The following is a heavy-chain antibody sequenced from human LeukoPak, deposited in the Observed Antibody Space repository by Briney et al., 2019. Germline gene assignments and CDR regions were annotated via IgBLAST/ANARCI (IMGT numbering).Heavy chain of an antibody. CDR3: AREGYYDSSGYYYGYFDC. CDR1: GGTFSSYA. Sequence: SVKVSCKASGGTFSSYAISWVRQAPGQGLEWMGGIIPIFGTANYAQKFQGRVTITTDESTSTAYMELSSLRSEDTAVYYCAREGYYDSSGYYYGYFDCWGQGTLVTVSS. CDR2: IIPIFGTA. D-gene: IGHD3-22*01. V-gene: IGHV1-69*05. J-gene: IGHJ4*02.